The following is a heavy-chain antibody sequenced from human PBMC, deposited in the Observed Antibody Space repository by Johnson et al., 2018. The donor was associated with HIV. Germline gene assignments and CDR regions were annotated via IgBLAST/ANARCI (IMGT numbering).Heavy chain of an antibody. CDR3: AKDPVGATWAFDI. Sequence: VQLVESGGGVVQPGRSLRLSCAASGFTFSSYDMHWVRQAPGKGLEWVAFIRYDGSNKYYADSVKGRFTISRDNSKNTLYLQMNSLRAEDTAVYYCAKDPVGATWAFDIWGQGTMVTVSS. J-gene: IGHJ3*02. D-gene: IGHD1-26*01. CDR1: GFTFSSYD. V-gene: IGHV3-30*02. CDR2: IRYDGSNK.